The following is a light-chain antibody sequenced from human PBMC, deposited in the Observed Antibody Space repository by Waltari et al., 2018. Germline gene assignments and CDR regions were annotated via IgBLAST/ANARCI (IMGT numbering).Light chain of an antibody. CDR1: ENVNNY. CDR3: QHGYGTPYS. J-gene: IGKJ2*03. V-gene: IGKV1-39*01. CDR2: KAS. Sequence: DIQMTQSHSSLSASVGDRVTITCRASENVNNYLNWYQQKPGKAPKLLIYKASTLQSGVPSRFSGSGSGTDYTFTISGLQSEDVATYYCQHGYGTPYSFGQGTKVEIK.